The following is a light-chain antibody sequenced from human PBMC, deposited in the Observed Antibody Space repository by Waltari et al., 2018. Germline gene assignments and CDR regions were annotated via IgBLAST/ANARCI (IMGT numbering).Light chain of an antibody. CDR1: AFPTPD. CDR3: QSADYSGTFLV. V-gene: IGLV3-25*03. CDR2: RDI. Sequence: SYELTQPPSVSVSPAQTARITCSGEAFPTPDAYWYQQKPGQAPVLVIYRDIERPSGIPERFSASTSGTTVTLTVSGVQAEDEADYYCQSADYSGTFLVCGGGTKLTVL. J-gene: IGLJ2*01.